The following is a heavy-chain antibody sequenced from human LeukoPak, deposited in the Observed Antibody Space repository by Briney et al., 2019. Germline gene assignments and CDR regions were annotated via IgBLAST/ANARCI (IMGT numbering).Heavy chain of an antibody. J-gene: IGHJ4*02. V-gene: IGHV3-20*04. CDR1: GFTFDEYG. CDR2: INWNGDRT. D-gene: IGHD6-6*01. Sequence: GGSLRLSCVGSGFTFDEYGMSWVRQAPGKGLEWVSGINWNGDRTGYADSVKGRFTISRDNAKNTLYLQMNGLRAEDTAVYYCARPLSGYSSSLGYWGQGTLVTVSS. CDR3: ARPLSGYSSSLGY.